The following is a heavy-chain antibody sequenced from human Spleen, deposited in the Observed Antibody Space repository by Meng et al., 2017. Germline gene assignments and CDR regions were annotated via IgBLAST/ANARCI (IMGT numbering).Heavy chain of an antibody. J-gene: IGHJ5*02. CDR2: IFHSGST. CDR3: ARVAGMLSPSWLDP. D-gene: IGHD2-8*01. CDR1: GGSISSSNW. Sequence: QVQLQGSGPGLVKPSETLSLICAVSGGSISSSNWWSWVRHPPGKGLEWIGEIFHSGSTKYNPSLKSRVTISVDKSKNQVSLKLTSVTAADTAIYYCARVAGMLSPSWLDPWGQGTLVTVSS. V-gene: IGHV4-4*02.